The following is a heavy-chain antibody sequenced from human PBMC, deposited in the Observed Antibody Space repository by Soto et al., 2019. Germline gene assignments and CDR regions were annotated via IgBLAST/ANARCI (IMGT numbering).Heavy chain of an antibody. J-gene: IGHJ5*02. CDR3: ARDPGYSHYDFDP. V-gene: IGHV3-33*01. Sequence: GGALRVWRVGSGGTFSRRAMHWVRQDTGKGLEWVAVIWYDGSKKYYADSVKGRFTVARDDSKNTLYLKMNSLRVEDTAVYYCARDPGYSHYDFDPWGQGP. D-gene: IGHD5-12*01. CDR1: GGTFSRRA. CDR2: IWYDGSKK.